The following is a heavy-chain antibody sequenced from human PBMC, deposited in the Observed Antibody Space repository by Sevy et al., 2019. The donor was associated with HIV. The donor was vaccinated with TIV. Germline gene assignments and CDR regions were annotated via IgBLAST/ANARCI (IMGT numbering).Heavy chain of an antibody. Sequence: GGSLRLSCAASGFTVSSNSMSWVRRAPGKGLDWVSVIYGGGNTYYADSVRGRFTISRDNSKNSLHLQMNSLRAEDTAVYYCARIDHCDSHWGQGTLVTVSS. J-gene: IGHJ4*02. CDR2: IYGGGNT. CDR1: GFTVSSNS. D-gene: IGHD4-17*01. CDR3: ARIDHCDSH. V-gene: IGHV3-53*01.